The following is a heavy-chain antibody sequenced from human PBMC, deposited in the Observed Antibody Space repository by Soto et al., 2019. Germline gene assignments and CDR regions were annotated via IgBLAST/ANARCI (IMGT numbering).Heavy chain of an antibody. Sequence: SETLSLTCAAYGGSFSGYYWSWIRQPPGKGLEWIGSIYYTGSTYYNPSLKSRVTISVDTSKNQFSLKLRSVTAADTAVYYCMLGSGWKDFDYWGQGTLVTVSS. J-gene: IGHJ4*02. CDR2: IYYTGST. D-gene: IGHD3-22*01. CDR1: GGSFSGYY. CDR3: MLGSGWKDFDY. V-gene: IGHV4-34*01.